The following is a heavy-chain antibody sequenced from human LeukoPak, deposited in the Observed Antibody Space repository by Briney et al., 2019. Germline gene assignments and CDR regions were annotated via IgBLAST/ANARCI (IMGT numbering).Heavy chain of an antibody. CDR2: ISTSGGST. J-gene: IGHJ4*02. Sequence: PGGSLRLSCAASGFTFSSYNMNWVRQAPGKGLEWVATISTSGGSTYYADFVKGRFTISRDNSKNTLYLQMNSLRAEDTAVYYCAKNGHGSGSYYPRTKYYFDYWGQGTLVTVSS. CDR3: AKNGHGSGSYYPRTKYYFDY. CDR1: GFTFSSYN. V-gene: IGHV3-23*01. D-gene: IGHD3-10*01.